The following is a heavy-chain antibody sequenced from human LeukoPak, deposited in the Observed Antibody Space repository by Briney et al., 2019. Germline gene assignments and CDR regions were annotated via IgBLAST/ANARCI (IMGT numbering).Heavy chain of an antibody. Sequence: PGGSLRLSCAASGFTFSSYSMNWVRQAPGKGLEWVSSISSSSSYIYYADSVKGRFTISRDNAKNSLYLQMNSLRAEDTAVYYCARDGVGYCSGGSCDYYYGMDVWGQGTTVTVSS. CDR2: ISSSSSYI. CDR1: GFTFSSYS. V-gene: IGHV3-21*01. J-gene: IGHJ6*02. CDR3: ARDGVGYCSGGSCDYYYGMDV. D-gene: IGHD2-15*01.